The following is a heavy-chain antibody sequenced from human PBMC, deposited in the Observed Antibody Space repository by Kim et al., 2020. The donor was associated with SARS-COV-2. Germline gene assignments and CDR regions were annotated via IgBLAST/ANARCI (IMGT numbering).Heavy chain of an antibody. J-gene: IGHJ5*01. CDR1: GFKFDDFA. V-gene: IGHV3-43*02. D-gene: IGHD3-22*01. CDR3: AKDITMLVVAQTSLNWLDS. CDR2: ISGDGDNT. Sequence: GGSLRLSCAASGFKFDDFAMHWVRQAPGKGLEWVSLISGDGDNTYYADSVRGRFIISRDNSKNSLFLQMKSLRTEDTAFYYCAKDITMLVVAQTSLNWLDSWGQGTLVTVSS.